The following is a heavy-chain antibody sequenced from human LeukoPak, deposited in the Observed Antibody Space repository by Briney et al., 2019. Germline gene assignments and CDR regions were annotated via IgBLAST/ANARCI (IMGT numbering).Heavy chain of an antibody. CDR1: GFTFEDYA. D-gene: IGHD1-26*01. J-gene: IGHJ2*01. CDR3: AKGAVGATVFWYFNL. CDR2: ISWNSDNI. V-gene: IGHV3-9*03. Sequence: GGSLRLSCAASGFTFEDYAMHWVRHGPGKGLEWVSGISWNSDNIEYADSVKGRFTISRDNAKKTLYLQMNSLRDEDMGLYYCAKGAVGATVFWYFNLWGRGTLVTVSS.